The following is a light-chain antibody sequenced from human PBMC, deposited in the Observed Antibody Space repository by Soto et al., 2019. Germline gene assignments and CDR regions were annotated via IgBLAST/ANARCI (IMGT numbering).Light chain of an antibody. CDR3: QQSHTSPTT. Sequence: DIQVTQSPASLSASVGDRVTITCRASQAISSYLNWYQQEAGKAPRLLIYDASSLQSGVPSRFSGSGSGTEFTLTISSLQPEDFATYYCQQSHTSPTTFGQGTRLEIK. V-gene: IGKV1-39*01. CDR1: QAISSY. J-gene: IGKJ5*01. CDR2: DAS.